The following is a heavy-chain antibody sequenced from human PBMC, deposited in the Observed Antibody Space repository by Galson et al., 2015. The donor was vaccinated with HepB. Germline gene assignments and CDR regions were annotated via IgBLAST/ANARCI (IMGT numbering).Heavy chain of an antibody. Sequence: SVKVSCKASGYTFTGRYLHWVRQAPGQGLEWMGRINPNTGATNSAQKFQGRVTMTRDTSISTAYMELSSLRSDDTAVYYCARDILRSLVEIYWGQGTLVTVSS. J-gene: IGHJ4*02. V-gene: IGHV1-2*06. CDR2: INPNTGAT. CDR3: ARDILRSLVEIY. CDR1: GYTFTGRY. D-gene: IGHD5-24*01.